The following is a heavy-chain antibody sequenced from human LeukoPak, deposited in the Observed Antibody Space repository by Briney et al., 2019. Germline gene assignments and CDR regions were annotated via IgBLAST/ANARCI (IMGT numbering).Heavy chain of an antibody. V-gene: IGHV4-59*01. CDR1: GGSFSSYY. CDR3: ARGGHHYYYYYYMDV. CDR2: IYYSGST. J-gene: IGHJ6*03. Sequence: SETLSLACAVYGGSFSSYYWSWIRQPPGKGLEWIGYIYYSGSTNYNPSLKSRVTISVDTSKNQFSLKLSSVTAADTAVYYCARGGHHYYYYYYMDVWGKGTTVTVSS.